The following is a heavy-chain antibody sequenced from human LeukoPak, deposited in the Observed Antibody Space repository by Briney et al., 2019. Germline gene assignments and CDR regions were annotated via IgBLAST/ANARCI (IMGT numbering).Heavy chain of an antibody. CDR2: IYYSGST. J-gene: IGHJ4*02. D-gene: IGHD1-26*01. CDR3: ARDSGEEIL. V-gene: IGHV4-31*11. CDR1: GGSFSGYY. Sequence: PSETLSLTCAVYGGSFSGYYWSWIRQHPGKGLEWIGYIYYSGSTYYNPSLKSRVTISVDTSKNQFSLKLSSVTAADTAVYYCARDSGEEILWGQGTLVTVSS.